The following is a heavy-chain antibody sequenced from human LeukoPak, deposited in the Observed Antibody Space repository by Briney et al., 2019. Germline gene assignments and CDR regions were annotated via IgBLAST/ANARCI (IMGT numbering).Heavy chain of an antibody. D-gene: IGHD2-15*01. J-gene: IGHJ3*01. CDR1: GFTFSTYE. CDR2: ISGSADTA. V-gene: IGHV3-48*03. CDR3: ARESYCSSASRYSARAFDV. Sequence: GGSLRLSCAASGFTFSTYEISWVRQAPGKGLEWISYISGSADTAYYADYVKGRFTISRDTATNTLYLELNSLRVEDTAVYYCARESYCSSASRYSARAFDVWGQGTMVTVSS.